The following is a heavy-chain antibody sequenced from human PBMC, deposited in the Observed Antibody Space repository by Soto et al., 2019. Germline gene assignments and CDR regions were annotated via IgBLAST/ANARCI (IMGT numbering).Heavy chain of an antibody. D-gene: IGHD3-22*01. CDR2: IYWDDDK. CDR3: ARIADYYDSSGCPPPPDP. J-gene: IGHJ5*02. CDR1: GFSLSTSGVG. V-gene: IGHV2-5*02. Sequence: SGPTLVNPTQTLTLTCTFSGFSLSTSGVGVGWIRQPPGKALEWVALIYWDDDKRYSPSLKSRLTITKATSKNQVVLTMTNMDPVDTATYYCARIADYYDSSGCPPPPDPWGQGTLVTVSS.